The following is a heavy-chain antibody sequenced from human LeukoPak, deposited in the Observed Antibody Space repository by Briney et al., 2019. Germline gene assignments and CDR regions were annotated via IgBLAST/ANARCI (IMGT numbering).Heavy chain of an antibody. J-gene: IGHJ4*02. CDR3: AGCAGNSCYFDY. Sequence: GGSLRLSCAASGFSFISYWMSWVRQAPGKGLEWVANIKQDGSAKNYVDSVKGRFTISRDNAKNSLYLQLNSLRAEDTAVYYCAGCAGNSCYFDYWGQGILVIVSS. CDR1: GFSFISYW. V-gene: IGHV3-7*01. D-gene: IGHD1-1*01. CDR2: IKQDGSAK.